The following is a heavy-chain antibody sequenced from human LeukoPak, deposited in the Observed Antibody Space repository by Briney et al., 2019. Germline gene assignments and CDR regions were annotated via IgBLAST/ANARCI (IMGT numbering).Heavy chain of an antibody. CDR3: ARDLELATIGPGSYGMDV. V-gene: IGHV3-48*03. J-gene: IGHJ6*02. CDR2: ISRSGSTI. CDR1: GFTFRSYE. Sequence: PGGSLRLSCGASGFTFRSYEMNWVRQAPGKGREGVSYISRSGSTIYYADSVEGRFTLSRDNAKISLYLQMNSLRAEDTAVYYCARDLELATIGPGSYGMDVWGQGTTVTVSS. D-gene: IGHD5-24*01.